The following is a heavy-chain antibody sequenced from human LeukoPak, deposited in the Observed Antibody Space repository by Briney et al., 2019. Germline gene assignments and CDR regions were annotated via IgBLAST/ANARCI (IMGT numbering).Heavy chain of an antibody. CDR2: ISSSSSYI. Sequence: PGGSLRLSCAASGFTFSSYSMNWVRQAPGKGLEWVSSISSSSSYIYYADSVKGRFTISRDNAKNSLYLQMNSLRAEDTAVYYCARWYSYGPQGVYGMDVWGQGTTVTVSS. CDR3: ARWYSYGPQGVYGMDV. D-gene: IGHD5-18*01. J-gene: IGHJ6*02. CDR1: GFTFSSYS. V-gene: IGHV3-21*01.